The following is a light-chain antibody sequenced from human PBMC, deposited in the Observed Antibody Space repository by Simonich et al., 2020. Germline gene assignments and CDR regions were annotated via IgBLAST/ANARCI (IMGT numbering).Light chain of an antibody. J-gene: IGKJ2*01. Sequence: DIVMTQSPDSLAVSLGERATINCKSSQSVLYSSNNKNYLAWYQQKPGQPPKLLIYWASTRESGVPDRFSGSVSGTDFTRTISSLQAEDVAVYYCQQYYSTPLMYTFGQGTKLEIK. CDR1: QSVLYSSNNKNY. CDR2: WAS. CDR3: QQYYSTPLMYT. V-gene: IGKV4-1*01.